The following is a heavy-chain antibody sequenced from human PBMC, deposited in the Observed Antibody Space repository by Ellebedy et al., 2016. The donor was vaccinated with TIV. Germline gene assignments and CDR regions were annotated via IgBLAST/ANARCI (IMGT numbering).Heavy chain of an antibody. CDR1: GGSISSNTYY. V-gene: IGHV4-39*01. D-gene: IGHD2-21*02. CDR3: ARHGGNCGGDCYLY. CDR2: INYSGST. J-gene: IGHJ4*02. Sequence: MPSETLSLTCTVSGGSISSNTYYWGWIRQPPGKGLEWIGSINYSGSTYDNRSLRSRVTISVETSKNQFSLKLSSVTAADTAVYYCARHGGNCGGDCYLYWGQGTLVTVSS.